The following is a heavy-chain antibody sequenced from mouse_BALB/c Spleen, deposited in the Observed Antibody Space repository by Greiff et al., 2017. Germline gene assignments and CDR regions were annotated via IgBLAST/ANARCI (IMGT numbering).Heavy chain of an antibody. CDR3: ARHQESVGYGYDSWFAY. J-gene: IGHJ3*01. V-gene: IGHV5-2*01. CDR2: INSDGGST. Sequence: EVQRVESGGGLVQPGESPKLSCESNEYEFPSHDMSWVRKTPEKRLELVAAINSDGGSTYYPDTMERRFIISRDNTKKTLYLQMSSLRSEDTALYYCARHQESVGYGYDSWFAYWGQGTLVTVSA. D-gene: IGHD2-2*01. CDR1: EYEFPSHD.